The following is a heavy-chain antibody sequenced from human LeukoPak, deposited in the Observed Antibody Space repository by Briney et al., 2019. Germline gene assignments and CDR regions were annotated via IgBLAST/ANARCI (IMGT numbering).Heavy chain of an antibody. V-gene: IGHV4-30-2*01. D-gene: IGHD3-10*01. CDR1: GGSISSGGYF. CDR3: ARNYGSGSGDYYYGMDV. J-gene: IGHJ6*04. CDR2: IYHSGST. Sequence: SQTLSLTCAVSGGSISSGGYFWSWIRQPPGKGLEWIGHIYHSGSTYYNPSLKSRVTISVDRSKNQFSLKLGSVTAADTAVYYCARNYGSGSGDYYYGMDVWGKGTTVTVSS.